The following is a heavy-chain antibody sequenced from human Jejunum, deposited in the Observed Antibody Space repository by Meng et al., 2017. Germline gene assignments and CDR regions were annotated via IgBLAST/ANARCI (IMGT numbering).Heavy chain of an antibody. CDR1: RFLFRNFW. CDR2: INSDETST. J-gene: IGHJ4*02. V-gene: IGHV3-74*01. D-gene: IGHD2-15*01. CDR3: ARRAEYGGYFDS. Sequence: GESLMISCAASRFLFRNFWMQWLRQVPGKGPVWVSRINSDETSTNYTDSVRGRFTIARDNAKNTLYLQMTSLRADDSAIYYCARRAEYGGYFDSWGQGTLVTVSS.